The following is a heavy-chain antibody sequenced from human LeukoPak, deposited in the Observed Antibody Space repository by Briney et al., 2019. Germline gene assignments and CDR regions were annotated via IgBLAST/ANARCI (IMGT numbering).Heavy chain of an antibody. CDR3: ARGTLLYSSSSGYWFDP. J-gene: IGHJ5*02. V-gene: IGHV1-8*02. CDR2: INPNSGNT. D-gene: IGHD6-6*01. CDR1: GYTFTGYY. Sequence: ASVKVSCKASGYTFTGYYMHWVRQAPGQGLERMGRINPNSGNTGYAQKFQGRVTMTRNTSISTAYMELSSLRSEDTAVYYCARGTLLYSSSSGYWFDPWGQGTLVTVSS.